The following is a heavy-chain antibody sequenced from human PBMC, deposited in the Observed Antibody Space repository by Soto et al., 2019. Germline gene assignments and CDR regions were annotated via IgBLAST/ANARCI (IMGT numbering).Heavy chain of an antibody. V-gene: IGHV1-69*02. CDR3: ARVGGPGASGKYLDY. Sequence: QVQLVQSGAEVKKPGSSVKVSCPASGGTFRSYSINWVRQAPGKGLEWMGRIIPIVGISNYAQSFQGRVTLAAVTSTTTAYMVLRSLRSEDTAVYFCARVGGPGASGKYLDYRCQGTRVTVSS. CDR2: IIPIVGIS. D-gene: IGHD3-10*01. CDR1: GGTFRSYS. J-gene: IGHJ4*02.